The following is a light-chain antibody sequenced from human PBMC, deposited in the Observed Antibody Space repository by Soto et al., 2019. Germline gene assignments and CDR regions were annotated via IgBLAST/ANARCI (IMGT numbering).Light chain of an antibody. J-gene: IGLJ3*02. CDR2: DVS. CDR3: CSYAGSYTYWV. V-gene: IGLV2-11*01. CDR1: SSDVGGYNY. Sequence: QSVLTQPRSVSGSPGQSGTISCTGTSSDVGGYNYVSWYQQHPGKAPKLMIYDVSKRPSGVPDRFSGSKSGNTASLTISGLQAEDEADYSCCSYAGSYTYWVFGGGTKLTVL.